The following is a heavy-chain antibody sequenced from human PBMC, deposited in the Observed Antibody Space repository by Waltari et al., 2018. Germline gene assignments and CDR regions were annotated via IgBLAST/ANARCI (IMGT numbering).Heavy chain of an antibody. CDR3: AKDEISGDGYVIFDY. J-gene: IGHJ4*02. V-gene: IGHV3-23*01. CDR1: GFTFNNFA. CDR2: ITGDAST. Sequence: VQLLESGGGFVQTEGSLRLSCAASGFTFNNFAINWVRQAPGKGLDWVATITGDASTYYLDSVKGRFTVSRDNSKSTVYLQMSILRAEDTALYYCAKDEISGDGYVIFDYWGPGTLVTVSS. D-gene: IGHD5-12*01.